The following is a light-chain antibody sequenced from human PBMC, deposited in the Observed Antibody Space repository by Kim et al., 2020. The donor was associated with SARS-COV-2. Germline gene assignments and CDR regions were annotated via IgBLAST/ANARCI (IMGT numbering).Light chain of an antibody. Sequence: GLRVTIPRSGNSSNRGSNVVNWYRQLPGTAPKLLIYNNNPRPPGVPDRFSGSKSGTSVSLAISGLQSEDEAEYYCSTWDGSLNGWVFGGGTQLTVL. CDR3: STWDGSLNGWV. J-gene: IGLJ2*01. CDR1: SSNRGSNV. V-gene: IGLV1-44*01. CDR2: NNN.